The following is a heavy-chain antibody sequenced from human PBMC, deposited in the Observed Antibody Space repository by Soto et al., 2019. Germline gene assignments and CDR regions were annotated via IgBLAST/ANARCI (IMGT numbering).Heavy chain of an antibody. V-gene: IGHV4-38-2*01. D-gene: IGHD4-17*01. Sequence: SETLSLTCGVSGYSISSGYYWAWVRQPPGKGLGWIGSINHSGNTYYNPSLKSRVTISVDTSKNQVSLKLNSVTAADTAVYYCARSGDDYGSYIDYWGQGTLVTVSS. CDR3: ARSGDDYGSYIDY. CDR2: INHSGNT. CDR1: GYSISSGYY. J-gene: IGHJ4*02.